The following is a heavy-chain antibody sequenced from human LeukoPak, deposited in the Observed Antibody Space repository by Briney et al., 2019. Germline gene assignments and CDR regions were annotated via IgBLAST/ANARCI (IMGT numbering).Heavy chain of an antibody. V-gene: IGHV3-21*01. CDR2: ISSSSSYI. CDR1: GFTFSSYS. J-gene: IGHJ6*03. CDR3: ARDSPDGSGSYYLYYYCYMDV. D-gene: IGHD3-10*01. Sequence: GGSLRLSCAASGFTFSSYSMNWVRQAPGKGLEWVSSISSSSSYIYYADSVKGRFTISRDNAKNSLYLQMNSLRAEDTAVYYCARDSPDGSGSYYLYYYCYMDVWGKGTTVTVSS.